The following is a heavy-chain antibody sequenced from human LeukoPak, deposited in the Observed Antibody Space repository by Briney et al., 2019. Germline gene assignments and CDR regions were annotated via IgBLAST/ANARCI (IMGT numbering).Heavy chain of an antibody. Sequence: SGGSLRLSCAASGFTFSSYSMNWVRQAPGKGLEFMANIKEAGSEKYYVDSVKGRFTISRDNDKNLVHLQMNSLRAEDTAVYYCARGGGMRSWYDFDYWGQGTLVTVSS. CDR2: IKEAGSEK. J-gene: IGHJ4*02. CDR1: GFTFSSYS. CDR3: ARGGGMRSWYDFDY. V-gene: IGHV3-7*04. D-gene: IGHD6-13*01.